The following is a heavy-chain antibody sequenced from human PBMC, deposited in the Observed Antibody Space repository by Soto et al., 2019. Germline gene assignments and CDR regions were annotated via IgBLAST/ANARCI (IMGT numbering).Heavy chain of an antibody. J-gene: IGHJ4*02. Sequence: SETLSLTCTVPGGSINNNGYFWSWIRQPPGSGLEWIGHIYNSGSTYSNPSLKSRLTISVDTSKNQFSLKLSSVTAADTAVYYCARGPSGDKVDYWGQGTLVTVSS. V-gene: IGHV4-30-4*01. CDR3: ARGPSGDKVDY. CDR2: IYNSGST. D-gene: IGHD1-26*01. CDR1: GGSINNNGYF.